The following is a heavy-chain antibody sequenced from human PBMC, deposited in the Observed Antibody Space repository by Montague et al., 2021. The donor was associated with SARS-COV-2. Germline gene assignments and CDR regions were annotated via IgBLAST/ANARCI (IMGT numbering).Heavy chain of an antibody. CDR3: ARGLSRYSSGKTPFLHSEMDV. Sequence: TLSLTCTVSGGSISSYYWSWIRQPPGKGLEWIGYIYYSGSTNYNPSLKSRVTISVDTSKNQFSLKLCSVTAADTAVYYCARGLSRYSSGKTPFLHSEMDVWGQGTTVTVSS. J-gene: IGHJ6*02. D-gene: IGHD6-19*01. CDR1: GGSISSYY. V-gene: IGHV4-59*01. CDR2: IYYSGST.